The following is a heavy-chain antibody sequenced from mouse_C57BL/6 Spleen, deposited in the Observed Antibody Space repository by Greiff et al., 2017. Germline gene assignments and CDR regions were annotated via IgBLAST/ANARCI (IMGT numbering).Heavy chain of an antibody. CDR3: ARVYYGSSPAWFAD. D-gene: IGHD1-1*01. J-gene: IGHJ3*01. CDR2: INPSTGGT. V-gene: IGHV1-42*01. Sequence: EVQLQQSGPELVKPGASVKISCKASGYSFTGYYMNWVKQSPEKSLEWIGEINPSTGGTTYNQKFKARATLTVDKSSSTAYMQLKSLTAEDSAVYYCARVYYGSSPAWFADWGPGTLVTVAA. CDR1: GYSFTGYY.